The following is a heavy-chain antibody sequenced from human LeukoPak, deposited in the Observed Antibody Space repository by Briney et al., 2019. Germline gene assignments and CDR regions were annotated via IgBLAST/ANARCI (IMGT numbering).Heavy chain of an antibody. J-gene: IGHJ4*02. Sequence: PGRSLRLSCAASGFTFSNYDMHWVRQAPGKGLEWVAVISYDGTNKYYADSVKGRFTISRDNSKNTLHLQMNSLRAEDTAVYYCAKDDRGNEAPFDYWGQGTLATVSS. CDR3: AKDDRGNEAPFDY. CDR2: ISYDGTNK. CDR1: GFTFSNYD. V-gene: IGHV3-30*18.